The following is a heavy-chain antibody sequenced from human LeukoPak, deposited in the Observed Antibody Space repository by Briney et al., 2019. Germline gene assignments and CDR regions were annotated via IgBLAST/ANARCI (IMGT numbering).Heavy chain of an antibody. CDR3: ASPSIAARSFDY. CDR1: GGSISSSNW. D-gene: IGHD6-6*01. Sequence: SETLSLTCAVSGGSISSSNWWSWVRQPPGKGLEWIGEIYHSGSTNYNPSLKSRVTISVDTSKNQFSLKLSSVTAADTAVYYCASPSIAARSFDYWGQGTLVTVSS. J-gene: IGHJ4*02. V-gene: IGHV4-4*02. CDR2: IYHSGST.